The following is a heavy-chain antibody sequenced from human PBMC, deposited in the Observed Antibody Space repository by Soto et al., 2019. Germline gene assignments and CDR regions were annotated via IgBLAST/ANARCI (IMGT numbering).Heavy chain of an antibody. Sequence: EAQLVESGGGLVQPGGSLRLSCAASGFTFSSYDMNWVRQAPGKGLEWVSYISSTGITTYYTDSVKGRFTISRDNAKNSLDLQVNSLRAEDTAIYYCVRRSGQFFFDYWGQGTLVTVSS. J-gene: IGHJ4*02. CDR2: ISSTGITT. CDR3: VRRSGQFFFDY. D-gene: IGHD2-15*01. V-gene: IGHV3-48*03. CDR1: GFTFSSYD.